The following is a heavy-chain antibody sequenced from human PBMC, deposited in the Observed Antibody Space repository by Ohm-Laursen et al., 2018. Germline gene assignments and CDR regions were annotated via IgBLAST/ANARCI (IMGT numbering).Heavy chain of an antibody. CDR2: INQSGST. J-gene: IGHJ6*02. Sequence: TLSLTCAVYGGSFSGYYWSWIRQPPGKGLEWIGEINQSGSTKYHPSLKSRVTLSADSSNSQFSLRLTSVTAADTAIYYCARGSGYFKLDVWGQGTTVTVSS. CDR3: ARGSGYFKLDV. V-gene: IGHV4-34*01. D-gene: IGHD5-12*01. CDR1: GGSFSGYY.